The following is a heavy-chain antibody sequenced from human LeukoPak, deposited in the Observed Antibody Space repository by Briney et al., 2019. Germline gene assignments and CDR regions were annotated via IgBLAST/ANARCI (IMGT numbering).Heavy chain of an antibody. Sequence: GGSLRLSCAASGFTFSSYAMNWVRQAPGKGLEWVSAISGSGSSTYYADSVKGRFTISRDNSKNTLYLQMNSLRAEDTAVYYCAKDLGYYYGSGSYLDYWGQGTLVTVSS. V-gene: IGHV3-23*01. J-gene: IGHJ4*02. CDR1: GFTFSSYA. CDR3: AKDLGYYYGSGSYLDY. D-gene: IGHD3-10*01. CDR2: ISGSGSST.